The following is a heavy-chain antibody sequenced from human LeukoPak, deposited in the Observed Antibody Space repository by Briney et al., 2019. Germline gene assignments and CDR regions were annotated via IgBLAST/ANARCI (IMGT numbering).Heavy chain of an antibody. CDR1: GGSISSSSYY. J-gene: IGHJ4*02. D-gene: IGHD3-10*01. Sequence: PSETLPLTCTVSGGSISSSSYYWGWIRQSPGKGLEWIGSIYYSGSTYYNPSLKSRVTISVDTSKNQFSLKLSSVTAADTAVYYCAREKVAHYYGSGNYVYWGQGTLVTVSS. CDR2: IYYSGST. CDR3: AREKVAHYYGSGNYVY. V-gene: IGHV4-39*02.